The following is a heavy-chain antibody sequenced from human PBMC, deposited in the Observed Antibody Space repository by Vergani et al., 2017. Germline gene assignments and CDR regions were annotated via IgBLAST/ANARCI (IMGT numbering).Heavy chain of an antibody. Sequence: EVQLVQSGAEVKKPGESLHISCPISVYSFTNYWIGWVRQMPGKGLEWMGIIHPADSATRYSPSFQGQVTISVDKSISTAYLQRSSLRASDSAMYYCARLYGRDSSGSKYGDYWGQGTLVTVSS. CDR1: VYSFTNYW. V-gene: IGHV5-51*01. J-gene: IGHJ4*02. CDR2: IHPADSAT. D-gene: IGHD3-22*01. CDR3: ARLYGRDSSGSKYGDY.